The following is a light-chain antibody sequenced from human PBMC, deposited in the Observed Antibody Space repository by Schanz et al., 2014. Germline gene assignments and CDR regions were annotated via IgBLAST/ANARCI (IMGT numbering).Light chain of an antibody. CDR1: QSVSSN. V-gene: IGKV3-20*01. CDR3: QQYGSSLLT. J-gene: IGKJ4*01. Sequence: EIVLTQSPTTLSLSPGERATLSCRASQSVSSNLAWYQQKPDQAPRLLIYGASSRATGIPDRFSGSGSGTDFTLIISRLEPEDFAVYYCQQYGSSLLTFGGGTKVEIK. CDR2: GAS.